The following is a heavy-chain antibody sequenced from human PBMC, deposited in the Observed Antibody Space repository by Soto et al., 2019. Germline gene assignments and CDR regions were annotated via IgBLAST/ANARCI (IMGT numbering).Heavy chain of an antibody. J-gene: IGHJ6*01. CDR1: GGTFSSYA. CDR3: VGRGGGGNHYGMDA. V-gene: IGHV1-69*06. D-gene: IGHD1-26*01. Sequence: GASVKVSCKASGGTFSSYAISWVRQAPGQGLEWMGWIIPIYGNANYAQKLQGRVTMTADKSTSTAYMELSSLRSEDTAVSYCVGRGGGGNHYGMDAW. CDR2: IIPIYGNA.